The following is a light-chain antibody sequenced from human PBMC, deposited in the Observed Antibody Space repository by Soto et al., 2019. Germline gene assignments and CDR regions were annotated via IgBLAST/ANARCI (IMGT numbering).Light chain of an antibody. J-gene: IGKJ1*01. CDR1: QSVSSN. V-gene: IGKV3-15*01. CDR3: QQYNNWPQT. Sequence: EIVMTQAPATLSVSPGERATLSCRASQSVSSNLAWYQQKPGQAPRLFIYGASTRATGIPARFSGSGSGTEFTLTIRSLQSEDFAVYYCQQYNNWPQTFGQGNQVEIK. CDR2: GAS.